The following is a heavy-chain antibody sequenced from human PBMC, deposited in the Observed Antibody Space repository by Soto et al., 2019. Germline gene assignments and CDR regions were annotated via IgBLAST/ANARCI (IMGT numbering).Heavy chain of an antibody. Sequence: ASVKVSCKSSGYTFTGYYVHWVRQAPGQGLEWMGWINPNSGDTYLAQRFQGRVTMNRDTSIGTAYMELRGLTSDDTAEYYCAKGGAIVAAGTRVYLYNAMDVWGQGTTVTVSS. CDR2: INPNSGDT. D-gene: IGHD1-26*01. CDR1: GYTFTGYY. CDR3: AKGGAIVAAGTRVYLYNAMDV. V-gene: IGHV1-2*02. J-gene: IGHJ6*02.